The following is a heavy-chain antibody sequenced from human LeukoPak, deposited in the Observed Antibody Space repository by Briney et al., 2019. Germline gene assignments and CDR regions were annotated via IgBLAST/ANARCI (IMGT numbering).Heavy chain of an antibody. CDR2: IIPIFGTA. CDR3: AKVYSYYYYGMDV. CDR1: GGTFSSYA. J-gene: IGHJ6*02. D-gene: IGHD2-15*01. Sequence: ASVKVSCKASGGTFSSYAISWVRQAPGQGLEWMGGIIPIFGTANYAQKFQGRVTITADESTSTAYMELSSLRSEDTAVYYCAKVYSYYYYGMDVWGQGTTVTVSS. V-gene: IGHV1-69*13.